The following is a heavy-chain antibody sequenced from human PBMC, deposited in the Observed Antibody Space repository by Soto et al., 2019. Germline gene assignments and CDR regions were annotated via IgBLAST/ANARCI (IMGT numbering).Heavy chain of an antibody. J-gene: IGHJ4*02. CDR3: AKVRGEYQLLAGFDY. V-gene: IGHV3-30*18. CDR2: MSYDGTTE. D-gene: IGHD2-2*01. CDR1: GFTFSYYG. Sequence: QVQLVESGGGVVQPGRSLRLSCAASGFTFSYYGMHWVRQAPGKGLEWMAVMSYDGTTEYYADSVSGRFTVSRDNSKNTLYLQMNSLRAEDTAVYYCAKVRGEYQLLAGFDYWGQGTLVTVSS.